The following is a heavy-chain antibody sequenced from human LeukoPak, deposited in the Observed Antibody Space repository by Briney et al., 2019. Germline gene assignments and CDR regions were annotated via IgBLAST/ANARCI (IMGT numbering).Heavy chain of an antibody. D-gene: IGHD3-10*01. CDR3: ARQENYYGSGSSRHYDY. J-gene: IGHJ4*02. Sequence: SVKVSCKASGGTFSSYAISWVRQAPGQGLEWMGGIIPIFGTANYAQKFQGRVTITADKSTSTAYMELSSVRSEDTAVYYCARQENYYGSGSSRHYDYWGQGTLVTVSS. CDR2: IIPIFGTA. CDR1: GGTFSSYA. V-gene: IGHV1-69*06.